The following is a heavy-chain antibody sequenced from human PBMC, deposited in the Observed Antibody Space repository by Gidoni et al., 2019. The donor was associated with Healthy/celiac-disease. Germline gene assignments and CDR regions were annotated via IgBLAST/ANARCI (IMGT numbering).Heavy chain of an antibody. D-gene: IGHD6-19*01. V-gene: IGHV3-21*01. CDR2: IRPSGMYI. CDR1: GSIFSTYG. CDR3: ARVARTTGWSDYYYYGMDV. Sequence: EVQLAEYGGGLVRPGGSLRLTSAASGSIFSTYGLNWVRQAPGKGLEWVSSIRPSGMYIYYADSVKGRFTVSRDNAKSSLYLHMNSLRAEDTAVYYCARVARTTGWSDYYYYGMDVWGQGTTVTVSS. J-gene: IGHJ6*02.